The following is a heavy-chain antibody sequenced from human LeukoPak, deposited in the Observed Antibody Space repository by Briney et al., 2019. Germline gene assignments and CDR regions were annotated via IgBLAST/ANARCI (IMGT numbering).Heavy chain of an antibody. Sequence: SETLSLTCTVSGGSISSSSYYWAWIRQPPGKGLEGIGSIYYTGSTSYNPSLKSRVTISVDTSKNQFSLKLSSVTAADTAVYYCARRLEGITMVRGVIKEEYYFDYWGQGTLVTVSS. V-gene: IGHV4-39*01. J-gene: IGHJ4*02. CDR3: ARRLEGITMVRGVIKEEYYFDY. CDR1: GGSISSSSYY. D-gene: IGHD3-10*01. CDR2: IYYTGST.